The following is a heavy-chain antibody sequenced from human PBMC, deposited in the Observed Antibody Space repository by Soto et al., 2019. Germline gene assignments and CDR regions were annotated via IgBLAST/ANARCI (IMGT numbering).Heavy chain of an antibody. D-gene: IGHD6-13*01. Sequence: LRLSCAASGFTFSSYAMSWVRQAPGKGLEWVSAISGSGGSTYYADSVKDRFTISRDNSKNTLYLQMNSLRAEDTAVYYCAKEFHSSSWLYFDYWGQGTLVTVSS. V-gene: IGHV3-23*01. J-gene: IGHJ4*02. CDR2: ISGSGGST. CDR1: GFTFSSYA. CDR3: AKEFHSSSWLYFDY.